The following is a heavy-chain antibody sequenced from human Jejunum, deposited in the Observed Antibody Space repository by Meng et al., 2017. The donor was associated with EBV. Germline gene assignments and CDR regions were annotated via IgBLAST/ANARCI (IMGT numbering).Heavy chain of an antibody. Sequence: QVQLVKSAAEVKEPGASVKVSCKASGYTFTNYGVSWVRQAPGQGLEWMGWISAYNGNTDYAQKLQGRVTMTTDTPTSTAYMELRSLRSDDTAVYYCTILSHCDGGICYSYDYWGQGTLVTVSS. CDR3: TILSHCDGGICYSYDY. V-gene: IGHV1-18*01. CDR1: GYTFTNYG. CDR2: ISAYNGNT. D-gene: IGHD2-15*01. J-gene: IGHJ4*02.